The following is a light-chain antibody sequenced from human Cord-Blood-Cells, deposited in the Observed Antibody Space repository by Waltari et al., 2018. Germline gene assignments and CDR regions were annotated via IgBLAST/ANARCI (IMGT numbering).Light chain of an antibody. CDR2: DAS. J-gene: IGKJ2*01. CDR3: QQRSNWPPYT. CDR1: QNVSSY. V-gene: IGKV3-11*01. Sequence: GERATLSCRASQNVSSYLAWYQQKPGQAPRLLIYDASNRATGIPARFSGSGSGTDFTLTISSLEPEDFAVYYCQQRSNWPPYTFGQGTKLEIK.